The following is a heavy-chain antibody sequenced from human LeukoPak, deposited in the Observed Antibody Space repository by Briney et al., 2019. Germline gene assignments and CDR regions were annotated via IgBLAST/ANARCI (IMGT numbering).Heavy chain of an antibody. D-gene: IGHD6-13*01. CDR1: GFTFSDYY. CDR3: AREFSSSWTPGPDLDY. V-gene: IGHV3-11*01. CDR2: ISSSGSTI. Sequence: GGSLRLSCAASGFTFSDYYMSWIRQAPGKGLEWVSYISSSGSTIYYADSVKGRFTISRDNSKNSLYLQMNSLRAEDTAVYYCAREFSSSWTPGPDLDYLGQGTLVTVSS. J-gene: IGHJ4*02.